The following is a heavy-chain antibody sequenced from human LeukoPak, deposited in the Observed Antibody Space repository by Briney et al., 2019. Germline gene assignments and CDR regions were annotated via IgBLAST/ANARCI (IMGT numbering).Heavy chain of an antibody. D-gene: IGHD4-17*01. V-gene: IGHV4-59*01. CDR2: IYYSGST. CDR3: ARSPDYGDYFDY. Sequence: SETLSLTCTVSGGSISSYYWSWIRQPPGKGLEWIGYIYYSGSTNYNPSLKSRVTISVDTSKNQFSLKLSSVTAADTAVYYCARSPDYGDYFDYWGQGTLVTVST. J-gene: IGHJ4*02. CDR1: GGSISSYY.